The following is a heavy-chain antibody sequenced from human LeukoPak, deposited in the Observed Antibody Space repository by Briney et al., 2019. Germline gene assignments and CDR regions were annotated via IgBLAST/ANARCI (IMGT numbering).Heavy chain of an antibody. CDR3: ARGEDTVVSYYYYYMDV. J-gene: IGHJ6*03. CDR1: GYSISSGYY. D-gene: IGHD5-18*01. Sequence: SETLSLTCAVSGYSISSGYYWGWIRQPPGKGLEWIGSIYHSGSTYYNPSLKSRVTISVDTSKNQFSLKLSSVTAADTAVYYCARGEDTVVSYYYYYMDVWGKGTTVTVSS. CDR2: IYHSGST. V-gene: IGHV4-38-2*01.